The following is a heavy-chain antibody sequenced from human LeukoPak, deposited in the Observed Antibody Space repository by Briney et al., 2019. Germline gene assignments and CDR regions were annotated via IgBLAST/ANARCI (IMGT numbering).Heavy chain of an antibody. V-gene: IGHV3-33*01. CDR3: GTAFVAILGRRPPDF. D-gene: IGHD3-3*01. J-gene: IGHJ4*02. CDR2: IWSDGTNR. Sequence: PGGSLRLSCATSGFTFSHYGMHWVRQAPGKGLEWVGVIWSDGTNRYYGDPVKGGFTISRDNLQRTVSLKMDSLRAEDTAVYYCGTAFVAILGRRPPDFWGQGTLVTVSS. CDR1: GFTFSHYG.